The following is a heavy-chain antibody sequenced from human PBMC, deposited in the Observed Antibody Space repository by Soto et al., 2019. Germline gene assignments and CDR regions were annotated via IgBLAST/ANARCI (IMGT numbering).Heavy chain of an antibody. CDR3: ARAYTWFGY. CDR1: GFTFRGDW. J-gene: IGHJ4*02. Sequence: GGSLRRACAAAGFTFRGDWRSWVRQAPGKGLEWVANIKQDGGEKYYVDSVKGRFTISRDNAKNSLYLQMNSLRAEDTAVYYCARAYTWFGYWGQGTLVTVSS. V-gene: IGHV3-7*01. D-gene: IGHD1-20*01. CDR2: IKQDGGEK.